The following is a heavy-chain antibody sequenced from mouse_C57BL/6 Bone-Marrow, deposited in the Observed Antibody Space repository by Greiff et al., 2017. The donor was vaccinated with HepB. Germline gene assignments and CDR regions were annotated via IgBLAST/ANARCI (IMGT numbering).Heavy chain of an antibody. J-gene: IGHJ2*01. CDR3: ASHGSSSPYYFDY. Sequence: EVQLVESGAELVKPGASVKLSCTASGFNIKDYYMHWVKQRTEQGLEWIGRIDPEDGETKYAPKFPGKATITADTASNTAYLQLSSLTSEDTAVYYCASHGSSSPYYFDYWGQGTTLTVSS. CDR1: GFNIKDYY. CDR2: IDPEDGET. D-gene: IGHD1-1*01. V-gene: IGHV14-2*01.